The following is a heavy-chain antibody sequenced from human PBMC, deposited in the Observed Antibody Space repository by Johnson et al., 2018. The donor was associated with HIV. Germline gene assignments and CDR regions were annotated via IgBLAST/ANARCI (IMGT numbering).Heavy chain of an antibody. Sequence: QVQLMESGGGVVQPGRSLRLSCAASGFTFNNYAMHWVRQAPGKGLEWVAVISYDGSYEFYADSVKGRFTISRDNSKNTLFVQMKSLRAEDTAVYYCARDGGATVPGAFDIWGQGTMVTVSS. V-gene: IGHV3-30-3*01. CDR3: ARDGGATVPGAFDI. CDR1: GFTFNNYA. J-gene: IGHJ3*02. CDR2: ISYDGSYE. D-gene: IGHD3-16*02.